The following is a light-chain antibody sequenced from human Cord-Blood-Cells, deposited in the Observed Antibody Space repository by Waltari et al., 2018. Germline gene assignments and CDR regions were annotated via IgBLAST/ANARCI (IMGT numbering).Light chain of an antibody. CDR3: CSYAGSYTWV. Sequence: QSALTQPRSVSGSPGQSVTISCTGTSSDGGGDHYVSWYQQHPGKAPKLMIYDVSKRPSGVPDRFSGSKSGNTASLTISGLQAEDEADYYCCSYAGSYTWVFGGGTKLTVL. V-gene: IGLV2-11*01. J-gene: IGLJ3*02. CDR1: SSDGGGDHY. CDR2: DVS.